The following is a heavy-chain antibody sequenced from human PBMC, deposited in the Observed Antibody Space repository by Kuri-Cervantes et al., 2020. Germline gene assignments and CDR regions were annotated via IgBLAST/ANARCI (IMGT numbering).Heavy chain of an antibody. CDR3: ARHRGSGYYRDAFDI. V-gene: IGHV4-34*01. CDR1: GGSFSGYY. D-gene: IGHD5-12*01. Sequence: SETLSLTCAVYGGSFSGYYWSWIRQPPGKGLEWIGEINHSGSTNYNPSLKSRVTISVDTSKNQFSLKLTSVTATDTAVYYCARHRGSGYYRDAFDIWGQGTMVTVSS. CDR2: INHSGST. J-gene: IGHJ3*02.